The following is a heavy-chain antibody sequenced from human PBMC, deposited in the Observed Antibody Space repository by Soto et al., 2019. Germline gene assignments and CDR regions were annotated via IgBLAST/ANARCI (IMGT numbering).Heavy chain of an antibody. CDR3: ARGESGAYLQY. J-gene: IGHJ1*01. Sequence: QVQLEESGGGVVQPGRSLRLSCAASGFTFSTYAMHWVRQAPGKGLEWVAVMSYDGSNKYYADSVKGRFTISRDNSKNTLFLQMSSLRPEGTGVYYCARGESGAYLQYWGQGTLVTVSS. D-gene: IGHD2-15*01. V-gene: IGHV3-30*03. CDR1: GFTFSTYA. CDR2: MSYDGSNK.